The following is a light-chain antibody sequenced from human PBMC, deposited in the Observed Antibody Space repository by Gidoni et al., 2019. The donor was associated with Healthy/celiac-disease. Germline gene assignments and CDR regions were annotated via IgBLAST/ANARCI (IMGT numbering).Light chain of an antibody. CDR1: QSVSSY. CDR2: DAS. V-gene: IGKV3-11*01. CDR3: QQRSNWPLT. Sequence: ELVLTQSPATLSLSPGERATLSCRASQSVSSYLAWYQQKPGQAPRLLIYDASNRATGIPARFSGSGSGTDFTCTISSLEPEDFAVYYCQQRSNWPLTFGGGTKVEIK. J-gene: IGKJ4*01.